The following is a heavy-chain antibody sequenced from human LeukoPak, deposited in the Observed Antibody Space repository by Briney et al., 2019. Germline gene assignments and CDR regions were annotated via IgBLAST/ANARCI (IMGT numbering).Heavy chain of an antibody. J-gene: IGHJ4*02. CDR1: GFTFSSYA. V-gene: IGHV3-23*01. CDR2: ISGSGGST. CDR3: AKRGSSGWYVPAGIDY. Sequence: GGSLRLSCAASGFTFSSYAMSWVRQAPGKGLEWVSAISGSGGSTYYADSVKGRFTISRDNSKSTLYLQMNSLRAEDTAVYYCAKRGSSGWYVPAGIDYWGQGTLVTVSS. D-gene: IGHD6-19*01.